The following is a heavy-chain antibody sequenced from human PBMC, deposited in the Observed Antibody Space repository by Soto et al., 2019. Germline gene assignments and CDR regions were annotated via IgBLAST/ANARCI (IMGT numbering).Heavy chain of an antibody. Sequence: QLQLQESGPGLVKPSETLSLTCTVSGGSISSSSYYWGWIRQPPGKGLEWIGSIYYSGSTYYNPSLKSRVAIYVDTSKTQFSLRLSSVTAADTAVYYCARQAVAGLTVDYWGQGTLVTVSS. J-gene: IGHJ4*02. CDR1: GGSISSSSYY. CDR2: IYYSGST. D-gene: IGHD6-19*01. V-gene: IGHV4-39*01. CDR3: ARQAVAGLTVDY.